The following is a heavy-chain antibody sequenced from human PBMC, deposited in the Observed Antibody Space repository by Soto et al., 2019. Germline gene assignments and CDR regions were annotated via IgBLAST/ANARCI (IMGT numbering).Heavy chain of an antibody. Sequence: PGGSLRLSCAASGFTFNTYAMTWVRQAPGKGLEWVSAINSSGDRTYYADSVKGRFTISRDNSKNTLYLQMTSLRAEDTAIYYCAKRRLPYSGYELNDFDYWGQGTLVTVSS. J-gene: IGHJ4*02. D-gene: IGHD5-12*01. CDR2: INSSGDRT. CDR1: GFTFNTYA. CDR3: AKRRLPYSGYELNDFDY. V-gene: IGHV3-23*01.